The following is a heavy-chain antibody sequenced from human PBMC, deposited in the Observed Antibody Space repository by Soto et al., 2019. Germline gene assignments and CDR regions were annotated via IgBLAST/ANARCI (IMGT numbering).Heavy chain of an antibody. V-gene: IGHV3-74*01. CDR1: EFTFSTYA. D-gene: IGHD1-26*01. J-gene: IGHJ4*02. CDR3: ARAQPTKWELRYYFDY. CDR2: INSDGSST. Sequence: EVQVLESGGGLVQPGGSLRLSCAASEFTFSTYAMSWVRQAPGKGLEWVSRINSDGSSTSYADSVKGRFTISRDNAKNTLYLQMNSLRAEDTAVYYCARAQPTKWELRYYFDYWGQGTLVTVSS.